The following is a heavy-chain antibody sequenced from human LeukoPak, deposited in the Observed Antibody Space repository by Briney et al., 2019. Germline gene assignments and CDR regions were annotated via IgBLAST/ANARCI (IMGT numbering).Heavy chain of an antibody. J-gene: IGHJ3*02. CDR2: IYSGGSI. D-gene: IGHD2-15*01. V-gene: IGHV3-66*01. CDR3: ASPVYSDAFDI. Sequence: PGGSLRLSCAASGFTVSSNYMSWVRQAPGKGLEWVSVIYSGGSIYYADSVKGRFTISRDNSKNTLYLQMNSLRAEDTAVYYCASPVYSDAFDIWGQGTMVTVSS. CDR1: GFTVSSNY.